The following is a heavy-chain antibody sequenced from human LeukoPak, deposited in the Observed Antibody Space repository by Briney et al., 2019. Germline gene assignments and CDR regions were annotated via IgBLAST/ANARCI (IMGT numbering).Heavy chain of an antibody. CDR1: GFTFSSYA. Sequence: PGGSLRLSCAASGFTFSSYAMSWVRQAPGKGLEWVSAISGSGGSTYYADSVKGRFAISRDNAKNSLYLQMNSLRAEDTAVYYCARDPEGYSGREFDYWGQGTLVAVSS. J-gene: IGHJ4*02. D-gene: IGHD5-12*01. V-gene: IGHV3-23*01. CDR3: ARDPEGYSGREFDY. CDR2: ISGSGGST.